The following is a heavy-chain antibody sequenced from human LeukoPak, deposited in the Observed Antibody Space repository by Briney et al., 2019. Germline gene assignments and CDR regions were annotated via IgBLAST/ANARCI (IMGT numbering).Heavy chain of an antibody. CDR1: GRTFSSYA. D-gene: IGHD4-23*01. Sequence: ASVKVSCKASGRTFSSYAISWVRQAPGQGLECIGGIIPIFGTANYAQKFQGRVTITADESTSTAYMELSSLRSEDTAVYYCARDVPIGNKRYYYYYMDVRGKGTTVTASS. J-gene: IGHJ6*03. CDR3: ARDVPIGNKRYYYYYMDV. V-gene: IGHV1-69*13. CDR2: IIPIFGTA.